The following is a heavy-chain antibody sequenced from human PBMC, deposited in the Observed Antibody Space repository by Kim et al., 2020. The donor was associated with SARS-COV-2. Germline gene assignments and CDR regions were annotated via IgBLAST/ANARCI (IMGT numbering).Heavy chain of an antibody. CDR3: ARATRGGPYGSGSYGWFDP. J-gene: IGHJ5*02. D-gene: IGHD3-10*01. CDR2: IIPIFGTA. CDR1: GGTFSSYA. Sequence: SVKVSCKASGGTFSSYAISWVRQAPGQGLEWMGGIIPIFGTANYAQKFQGRVTITADESTSTAYMELSSLRSEDTAVYYCARATRGGPYGSGSYGWFDPWGQGTLVTVSS. V-gene: IGHV1-69*13.